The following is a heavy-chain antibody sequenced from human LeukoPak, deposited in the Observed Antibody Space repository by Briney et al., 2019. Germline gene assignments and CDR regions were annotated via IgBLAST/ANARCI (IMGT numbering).Heavy chain of an antibody. V-gene: IGHV1-2*02. CDR1: GYTFTSYD. D-gene: IGHD5-24*01. J-gene: IGHJ4*02. Sequence: ASVKVSCKASGYTFTSYDINWVRQATGQGLEWMGWINPNSGGTNYAQKFQGRVTMTRDTSISTAYMELSRLRSDDTAVYYCARQDMEMTDFDYWGQGTLVTVSS. CDR3: ARQDMEMTDFDY. CDR2: INPNSGGT.